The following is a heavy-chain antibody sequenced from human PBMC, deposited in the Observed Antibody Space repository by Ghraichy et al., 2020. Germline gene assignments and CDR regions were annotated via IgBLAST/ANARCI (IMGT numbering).Heavy chain of an antibody. V-gene: IGHV6-1*01. D-gene: IGHD4-17*01. J-gene: IGHJ6*02. Sequence: SQTLSLTCAISGDSVSSNSAAWNWIRQSPSRGLEWLGRTYYRSKWYNDYAVSVKSRITINPDTSKNQFSLQLNSVTPEDTAVYYCAREPTSGRYGLYYYGMDVWGQGTTVTVSS. CDR2: TYYRSKWYN. CDR1: GDSVSSNSAA. CDR3: AREPTSGRYGLYYYGMDV.